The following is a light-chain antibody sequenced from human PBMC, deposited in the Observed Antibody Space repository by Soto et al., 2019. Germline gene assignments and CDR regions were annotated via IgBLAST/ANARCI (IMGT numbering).Light chain of an antibody. V-gene: IGKV1-5*03. CDR1: QSISSW. J-gene: IGKJ1*01. CDR2: KAS. CDR3: QQYSSYWT. Sequence: DIQMTQSPSTLSASVGDRVTITCRASQSISSWLAWYQQKPGKAPKLLIYKASSLESGVPSRFSGSGSGTEFTLTISSLQPDDFAIYYCQQYSSYWTFGQGTKVEIK.